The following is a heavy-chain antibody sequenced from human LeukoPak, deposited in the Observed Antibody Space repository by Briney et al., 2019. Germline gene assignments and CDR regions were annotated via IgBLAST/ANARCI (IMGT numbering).Heavy chain of an antibody. CDR2: ISNSGST. Sequence: SETLSLTCTVSGASVSSGTYFWSWIRQPPGKGLEWIGYISNSGSTNYNPSLKSQVTISADTSKNQFSLKLSSVTAADTAVYYCARDRHAYSGTDYWGQGTLVTVSS. J-gene: IGHJ4*02. CDR1: GASVSSGTYF. V-gene: IGHV4-61*01. CDR3: ARDRHAYSGTDY. D-gene: IGHD1-26*01.